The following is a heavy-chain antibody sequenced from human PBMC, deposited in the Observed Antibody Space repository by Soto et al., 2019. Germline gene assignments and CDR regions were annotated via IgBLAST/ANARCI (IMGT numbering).Heavy chain of an antibody. D-gene: IGHD3-3*01. CDR1: GFTFSSYA. Sequence: GGSLRLSCAASGFTFSSYAMHWVRQAPGKGLEWVAVISYDGSNKYYADSVKGRFTISRDNSKNTLCLQMNSLRAEDTAVYYCARTGGNYDFWSGASPFDYWGQGTLVTVSS. V-gene: IGHV3-30-3*01. CDR2: ISYDGSNK. J-gene: IGHJ4*02. CDR3: ARTGGNYDFWSGASPFDY.